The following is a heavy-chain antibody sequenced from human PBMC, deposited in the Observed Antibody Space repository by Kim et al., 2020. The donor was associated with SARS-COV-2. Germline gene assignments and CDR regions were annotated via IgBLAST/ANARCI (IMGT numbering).Heavy chain of an antibody. V-gene: IGHV3-48*02. CDR2: ISSSSSTI. J-gene: IGHJ4*02. CDR3: ARDFRWRILFETRDYFDS. D-gene: IGHD3-3*01. Sequence: GGSLRLSCAASGFTFSSYSMNWVRQAPGKGLEWVSYISSSSSTIYDADSGKGRFTISRDNAKNSLYLQMNSLRDEDTAVYYCARDFRWRILFETRDYFDSWGQGTLVTVSS. CDR1: GFTFSSYS.